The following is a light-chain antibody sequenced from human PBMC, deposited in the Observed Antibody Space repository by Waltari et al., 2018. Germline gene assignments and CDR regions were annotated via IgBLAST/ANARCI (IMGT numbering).Light chain of an antibody. CDR1: SSDVGTYQY. J-gene: IGLJ3*02. CDR3: TSYTKNRLEV. V-gene: IGLV2-14*03. Sequence: QSALTQPASVSGSPGPSITISCTGTSSDVGTYQYVSWYQQHPGKAPKLIIYDVSNRPSGVSSRFSGFKSGNTASLTISGLQAEDEADYYCTSYTKNRLEVFGGGTKLTVL. CDR2: DVS.